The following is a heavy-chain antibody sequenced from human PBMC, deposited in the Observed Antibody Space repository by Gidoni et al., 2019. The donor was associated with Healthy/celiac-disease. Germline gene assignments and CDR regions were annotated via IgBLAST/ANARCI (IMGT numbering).Heavy chain of an antibody. J-gene: IGHJ4*02. Sequence: EVQLLESGGGLVQPGGSLRLSCAASGFTFSSYAMSWVRQAPGKGLEWVSAISGSGGSTYYADSVKGRFTISRDNSKNTLYLQMNSLRAEDTAVYYCAKDLNYYDSSGYYTRTATYWGQGTLVTVSS. CDR2: ISGSGGST. CDR3: AKDLNYYDSSGYYTRTATY. V-gene: IGHV3-23*01. CDR1: GFTFSSYA. D-gene: IGHD3-22*01.